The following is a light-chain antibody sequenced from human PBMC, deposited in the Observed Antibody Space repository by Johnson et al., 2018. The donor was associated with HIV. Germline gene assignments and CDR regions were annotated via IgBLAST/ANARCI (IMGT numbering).Light chain of an antibody. V-gene: IGLV1-51*01. CDR3: GTWDSSLSAAPYV. Sequence: QSVLTQPPSVSAAPGQKVTISCSGSSSNIGNNYVSWYQQFPERAPKLLIYDNNKRPSGIPDRFSGSKSGTSATLGITGLQTGDEADYYCGTWDSSLSAAPYVFGTGTKVTVL. J-gene: IGLJ1*01. CDR1: SSNIGNNY. CDR2: DNN.